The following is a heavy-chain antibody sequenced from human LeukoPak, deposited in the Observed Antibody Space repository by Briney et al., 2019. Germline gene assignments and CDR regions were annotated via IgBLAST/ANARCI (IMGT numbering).Heavy chain of an antibody. V-gene: IGHV3-21*01. D-gene: IGHD6-19*01. CDR2: ISGSSSYI. J-gene: IGHJ3*02. Sequence: GESLRLSCAASGFTFSSYSMNWVRQAPGKGLEWVSSISGSSSYINYADSVKGRFTISRDNAQNSLFLQLNSLRAEDTAVYYCARDPYSSGWYKDAFDIWGQGTMVTVSS. CDR3: ARDPYSSGWYKDAFDI. CDR1: GFTFSSYS.